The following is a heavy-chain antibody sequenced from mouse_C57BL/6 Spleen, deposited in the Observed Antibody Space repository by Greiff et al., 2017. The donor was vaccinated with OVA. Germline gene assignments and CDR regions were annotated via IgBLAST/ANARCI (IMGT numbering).Heavy chain of an antibody. J-gene: IGHJ3*01. CDR3: ARIYDGYYGGFAY. CDR1: GYAFSSSW. D-gene: IGHD2-3*01. CDR2: IYPGDGDT. V-gene: IGHV1-82*01. Sequence: QVHVKQSGPELVKPGASVKISCKASGYAFSSSWMNWVKQRPGKGLEWIGRIYPGDGDTNYNGKFKGKATLTADKSSSTAYMQLSSLTSEDSAVYFCARIYDGYYGGFAYWGQGTLVTVSA.